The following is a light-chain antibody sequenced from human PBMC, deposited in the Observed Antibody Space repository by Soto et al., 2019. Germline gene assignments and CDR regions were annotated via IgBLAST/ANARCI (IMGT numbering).Light chain of an antibody. J-gene: IGKJ1*01. Sequence: DIQMTPSPSTLSVPLEDRVTITCRASQTISSWLAWYQQKPGKAPKLLIYDASSLESGVPSRFSGSGSGTDFTLTISSLQPDDVATYYCQHYNSYSEAFGQGTKVDIK. CDR3: QHYNSYSEA. V-gene: IGKV1-5*01. CDR2: DAS. CDR1: QTISSW.